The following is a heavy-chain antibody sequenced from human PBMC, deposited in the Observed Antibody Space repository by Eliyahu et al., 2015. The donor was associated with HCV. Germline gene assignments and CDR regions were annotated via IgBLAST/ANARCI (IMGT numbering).Heavy chain of an antibody. CDR3: AVNVDTAMVNYFDY. CDR2: IYYSGST. CDR1: GGSISSXXYX. D-gene: IGHD5-18*01. J-gene: IGHJ4*02. V-gene: IGHV4-39*01. Sequence: QLQLQESGPGLVKPSETLSLTCTVSGGSISSXXYXXXWXRQPPGKGLXWIGSIYYSGSTYYNPSLKSRVTISVDTSKNQFSLKLSSVTAADTAVYYCAVNVDTAMVNYFDYWGQGTLVTVSS.